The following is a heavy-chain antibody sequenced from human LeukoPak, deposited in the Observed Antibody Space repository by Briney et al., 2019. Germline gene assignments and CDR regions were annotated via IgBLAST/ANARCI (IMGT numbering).Heavy chain of an antibody. D-gene: IGHD3-22*01. CDR1: GGSISSYY. J-gene: IGHJ4*02. CDR2: IYTSGST. CDR3: ARERVPYYDSSGYYVYYFDY. V-gene: IGHV4-4*07. Sequence: PSETLSLTCTVSGGSISSYYWSWIRQPAGKGLEWIGRIYTSGSTNYNPSLKSRVTMSVDTSKNQFSLKLSSVTAADTAVYYCARERVPYYDSSGYYVYYFDYWGQGTLVTVSS.